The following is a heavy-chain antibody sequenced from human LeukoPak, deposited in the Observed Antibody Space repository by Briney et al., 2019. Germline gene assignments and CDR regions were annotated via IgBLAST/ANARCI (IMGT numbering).Heavy chain of an antibody. Sequence: RASVKVSCKASGYTFTGYYMHWVRQAPGQGLEWMGWINPNSGGTNYAQKFQGRVTMTRDTSISTAYMELSRLRSDDTAVYYCARGTSSGWCSEVDYWGQGTLVTVSS. D-gene: IGHD6-19*01. J-gene: IGHJ4*02. CDR3: ARGTSSGWCSEVDY. CDR2: INPNSGGT. V-gene: IGHV1-2*02. CDR1: GYTFTGYY.